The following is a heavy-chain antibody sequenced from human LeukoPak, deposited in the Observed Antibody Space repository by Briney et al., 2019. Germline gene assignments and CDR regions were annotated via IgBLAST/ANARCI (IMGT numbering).Heavy chain of an antibody. Sequence: PSETLSLTCTVSGGSISSSSYYWGWIRQPPGKGLEWIGSIYYSGSTYYNPSLKSRVTISADTSKNQFSLKLSSVTAADTAVYYCASRLPLYGDYEPFSYWGQGTLVTVSS. CDR2: IYYSGST. D-gene: IGHD4-17*01. CDR3: ASRLPLYGDYEPFSY. V-gene: IGHV4-39*07. J-gene: IGHJ4*02. CDR1: GGSISSSSYY.